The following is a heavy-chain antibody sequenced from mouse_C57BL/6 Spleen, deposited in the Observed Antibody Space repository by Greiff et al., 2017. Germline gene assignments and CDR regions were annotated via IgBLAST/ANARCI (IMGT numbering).Heavy chain of an antibody. CDR1: GYAFTNYL. CDR2: INPGSGGT. Sequence: QVQLQQSGAELVRPGPSVKVSCKASGYAFTNYLIEWVKQRPGQGLEWIGVINPGSGGTNYNEKFKGKATLTADKSSSTAYMQLSSLTSEDSAVYFCAREGDYGNYPDYWGQGTTLTVSS. D-gene: IGHD2-1*01. J-gene: IGHJ2*01. CDR3: AREGDYGNYPDY. V-gene: IGHV1-54*01.